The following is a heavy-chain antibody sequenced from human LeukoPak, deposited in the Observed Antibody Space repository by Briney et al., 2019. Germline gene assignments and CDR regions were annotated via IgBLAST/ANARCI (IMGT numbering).Heavy chain of an antibody. D-gene: IGHD2-15*01. V-gene: IGHV3-7*03. CDR1: GFTFSSYW. CDR3: ARGGEDIVVVVAATADY. J-gene: IGHJ4*02. Sequence: GGSLRLSCAASGFTFSSYWMSWVRQAPGKGLEWVANIKQDGSEKYYVDSVEGRFTISRDNAKNSLYLQMNSLRAEDTAVYYCARGGEDIVVVVAATADYWGQGTLVTVSS. CDR2: IKQDGSEK.